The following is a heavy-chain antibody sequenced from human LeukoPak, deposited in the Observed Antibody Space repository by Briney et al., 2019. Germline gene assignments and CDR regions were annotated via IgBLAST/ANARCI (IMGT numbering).Heavy chain of an antibody. CDR1: GYTFTSYG. CDR3: ARGYDIVVVPAAQPTRHYYYYYGTVV. Sequence: GASVKVSCKASGYTFTSYGISWVRQAPGQGLEWMGWISAYNGNTNYAQKLQGRVTMTTDTSTSTAYMELRSLRSDDTAVYYRARGYDIVVVPAAQPTRHYYYYYGTVVWGQGTTVTVSS. D-gene: IGHD2-2*01. CDR2: ISAYNGNT. J-gene: IGHJ6*02. V-gene: IGHV1-18*01.